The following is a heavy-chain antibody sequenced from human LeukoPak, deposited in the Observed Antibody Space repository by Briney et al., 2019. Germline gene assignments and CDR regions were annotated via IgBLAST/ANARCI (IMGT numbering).Heavy chain of an antibody. Sequence: GGSLRLSCAASGFTFSDYYMSWIRQAPGKGLEWVSYISSSGSTIYYADSVKGRFTISRDNAKNSLYLQMNSLRAEDTAVYYCARDHSSSSLSYYYYMDVWGKGTTVTVSS. CDR3: ARDHSSSSLSYYYYMDV. CDR1: GFTFSDYY. D-gene: IGHD2-2*01. J-gene: IGHJ6*03. CDR2: ISSSGSTI. V-gene: IGHV3-11*01.